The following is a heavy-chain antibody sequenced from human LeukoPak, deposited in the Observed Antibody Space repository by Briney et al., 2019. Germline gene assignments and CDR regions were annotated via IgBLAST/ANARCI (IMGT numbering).Heavy chain of an antibody. CDR1: GHSFTNYW. Sequence: GESLKISCKGFGHSFTNYWIGWVRQMPVKGLEWMGIIYPGDSETRYSPSFQGQVTISADKSISTAYLQWSSLKASDTAMYYCTRVQTLGCTIAAFDIWGRGTMVTVSS. J-gene: IGHJ3*02. CDR3: TRVQTLGCTIAAFDI. V-gene: IGHV5-51*01. D-gene: IGHD3-3*01. CDR2: IYPGDSET.